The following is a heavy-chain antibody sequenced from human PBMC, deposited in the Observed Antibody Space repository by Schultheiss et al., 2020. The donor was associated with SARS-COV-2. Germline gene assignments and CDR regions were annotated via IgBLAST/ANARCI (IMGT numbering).Heavy chain of an antibody. J-gene: IGHJ5*02. Sequence: SETLSLTCTVSGGSISSYYWSWIRQPPGKGLEWIGYIYYSGSTNYNPSLKSRVTMSVDTSKNQFSLKLSSVTAADTAVYYCARGATGVRNWFDPWGQGTLVTVSS. D-gene: IGHD3-10*01. CDR3: ARGATGVRNWFDP. CDR2: IYYSGST. CDR1: GGSISSYY. V-gene: IGHV4-59*12.